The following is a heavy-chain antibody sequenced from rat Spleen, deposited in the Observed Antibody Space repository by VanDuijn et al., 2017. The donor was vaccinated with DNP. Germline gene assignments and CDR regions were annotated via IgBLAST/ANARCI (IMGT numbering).Heavy chain of an antibody. CDR1: GFSLTSYT. Sequence: QVQLKESGPGLVQPSQTLSLTCTVSGFSLTSYTVSWVRQPPGKGLEWIAAISNSGITYYNSALKSRLSISRDTSKSQVFLQMNSLQTEETAIYFCTRAPYGSWALDAWGQGTSVTVSS. V-gene: IGHV2-6*01. CDR2: ISNSGIT. CDR3: TRAPYGSWALDA. D-gene: IGHD1-3*01. J-gene: IGHJ4*01.